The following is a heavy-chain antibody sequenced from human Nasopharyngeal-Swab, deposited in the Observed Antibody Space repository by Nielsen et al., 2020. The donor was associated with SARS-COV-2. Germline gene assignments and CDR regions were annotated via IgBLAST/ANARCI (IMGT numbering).Heavy chain of an antibody. D-gene: IGHD3-16*01. CDR2: INHSGST. V-gene: IGHV4-34*01. CDR3: ARGESYDYVWEK. Sequence: SCAVYGGSFSGYYWSWIRQPPGKGLEWIGEINHSGSTNYNPSLKSRVTISVDTSKNQFSLKLSSVTAADTAVYYCARGESYDYVWEKWGQGTLVTVSS. J-gene: IGHJ4*02. CDR1: GGSFSGYY.